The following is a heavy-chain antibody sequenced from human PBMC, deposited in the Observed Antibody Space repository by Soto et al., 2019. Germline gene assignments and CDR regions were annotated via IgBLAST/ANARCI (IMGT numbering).Heavy chain of an antibody. Sequence: GGARRLSCAASGFIFSSYRMHWVRQAPCKGLEGVGVITYDGSTQYYADSVKGRFTISIDHSRNMLFLQMNRVRPDDAGVYYCARTPSGCYPDYDYWGQGTLVTVSS. J-gene: IGHJ4*02. CDR1: GFIFSSYR. CDR3: ARTPSGCYPDYDY. V-gene: IGHV3-30-3*01. CDR2: ITYDGSTQ. D-gene: IGHD1-26*01.